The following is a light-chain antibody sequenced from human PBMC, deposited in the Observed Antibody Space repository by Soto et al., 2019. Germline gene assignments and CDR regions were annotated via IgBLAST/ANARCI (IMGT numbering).Light chain of an antibody. J-gene: IGKJ1*01. V-gene: IGKV3-20*01. Sequence: EIVLTQSPGTLSLSPGERATLSCRASQSVSSTYLAWYQHKLGQAPRLLIYGASSKASGIPDRFSGSGSGKDFTLTISRLEPEDFAVYYCQQYGSSPRSFGQGTKVDI. CDR1: QSVSSTY. CDR3: QQYGSSPRS. CDR2: GAS.